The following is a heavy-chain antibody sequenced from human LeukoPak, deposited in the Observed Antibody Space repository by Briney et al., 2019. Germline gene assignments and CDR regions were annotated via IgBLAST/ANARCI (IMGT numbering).Heavy chain of an antibody. Sequence: ASVEVSCKASGGTFSSYATSWVRQAPGQGLEWMGGIIPIFGTANYAQKFQGRVTITADKSTSTAYMELSSLRSEDTAVYYCARGGLTGTPGSAFDIWGQGTMVTVSS. J-gene: IGHJ3*02. CDR2: IIPIFGTA. CDR3: ARGGLTGTPGSAFDI. V-gene: IGHV1-69*06. D-gene: IGHD1-1*01. CDR1: GGTFSSYA.